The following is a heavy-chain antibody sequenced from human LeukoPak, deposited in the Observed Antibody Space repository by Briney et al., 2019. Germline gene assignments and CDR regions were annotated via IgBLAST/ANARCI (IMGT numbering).Heavy chain of an antibody. CDR1: GFTFSNYW. CDR2: IKQDGSEK. D-gene: IGHD3-16*01. Sequence: GGSLRLSCATSGFTFSNYWMSWVRQAPGKGLEWVANIKQDGSEKYYVDSVKGRFTISRENAKNSLYLQMNSLRVDGMAVYYCAREGQITTGYYYYMDVWGKGSTVTVSS. CDR3: AREGQITTGYYYYMDV. V-gene: IGHV3-7*01. J-gene: IGHJ6*03.